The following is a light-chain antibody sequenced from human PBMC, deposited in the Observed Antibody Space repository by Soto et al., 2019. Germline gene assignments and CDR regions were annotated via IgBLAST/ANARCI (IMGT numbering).Light chain of an antibody. CDR1: QSVGSD. CDR2: GAS. J-gene: IGKJ2*01. Sequence: EIVMTQSPATLSVSPGEGATLSCRASQSVGSDLAWYRQKPGQAPRLLIYGASSRATGIPARFSASGSGTEFTLTISSLQSEDFAGYYCQQYHSWPYTSGQGTKLEIK. CDR3: QQYHSWPYT. V-gene: IGKV3-15*01.